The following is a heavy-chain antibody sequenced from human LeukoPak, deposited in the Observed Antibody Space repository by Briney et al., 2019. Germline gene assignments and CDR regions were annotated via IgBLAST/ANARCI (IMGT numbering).Heavy chain of an antibody. J-gene: IGHJ4*02. CDR2: ISYDGSNK. CDR3: AKGSVDYDFWSGYYLN. Sequence: GGSLRLSCAASGFTFSSYGMHWVRQAPGKGLEWVAVISYDGSNKYYADSVKGRFTISRDNSKNTLYLQMNSLRAEDTAVYYCAKGSVDYDFWSGYYLNWGQGTLVTVSS. V-gene: IGHV3-30*18. CDR1: GFTFSSYG. D-gene: IGHD3-3*01.